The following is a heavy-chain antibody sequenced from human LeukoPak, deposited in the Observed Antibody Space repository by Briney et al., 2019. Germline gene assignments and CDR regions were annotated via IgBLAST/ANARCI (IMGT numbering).Heavy chain of an antibody. CDR3: MIWSN. J-gene: IGHJ4*02. Sequence: PGGSLRLSCGASGFTVSRNYMNWVRQAPGKGLEWVSVIYSGGNTFYADSVKGRFTISRDNSKNSLYLQMDSLRAEDTAVYYCMIWSNWGQGTPVTVSS. CDR2: IYSGGNT. V-gene: IGHV3-66*01. D-gene: IGHD3-3*01. CDR1: GFTVSRNY.